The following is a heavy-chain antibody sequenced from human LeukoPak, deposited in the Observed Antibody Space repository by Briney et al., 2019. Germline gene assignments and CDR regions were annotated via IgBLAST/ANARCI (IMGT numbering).Heavy chain of an antibody. CDR3: ARDRPYCSGGSCYSRGWFDP. D-gene: IGHD2-15*01. V-gene: IGHV3-74*01. Sequence: GGSLRLSCAASGFTFSSYWMHWVRQAPGKGLVWVSRINSDGSSTSYAGSVKGRFTISRDNAKNTLYLQMNSLRAEDTAVYYCARDRPYCSGGSCYSRGWFDPWGQGTLVTVSS. J-gene: IGHJ5*02. CDR1: GFTFSSYW. CDR2: INSDGSST.